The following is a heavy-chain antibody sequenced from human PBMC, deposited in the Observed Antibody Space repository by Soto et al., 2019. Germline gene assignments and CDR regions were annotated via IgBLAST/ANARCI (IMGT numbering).Heavy chain of an antibody. CDR2: INHSGST. CDR3: AREPYSSSYLADV. Sequence: SETLSLTCAVYGGSFSGYYWSWIRQPPGKGLEWIGEINHSGSTNYNPSLKSRVTISVDTSKNQFSLKLSSVTAADTAVYYCAREPYSSSYLADVWGKGTTVTVSS. CDR1: GGSFSGYY. V-gene: IGHV4-34*01. D-gene: IGHD6-6*01. J-gene: IGHJ6*04.